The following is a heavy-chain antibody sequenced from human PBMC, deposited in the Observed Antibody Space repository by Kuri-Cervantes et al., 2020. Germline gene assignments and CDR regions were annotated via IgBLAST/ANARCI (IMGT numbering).Heavy chain of an antibody. CDR2: INHGGSI. D-gene: IGHD6-13*01. Sequence: ESLKISCAVYRGSFSGHYWTWIRQPPGKGLEWVGEINHGGSINYNPSLKSRVTISVNTSKNQFSLKLSSVTAADTAVYYCARGRGYSSSSDYYYHYMDVWGKGTTVTVSS. J-gene: IGHJ6*03. CDR1: RGSFSGHY. CDR3: ARGRGYSSSSDYYYHYMDV. V-gene: IGHV4-34*01.